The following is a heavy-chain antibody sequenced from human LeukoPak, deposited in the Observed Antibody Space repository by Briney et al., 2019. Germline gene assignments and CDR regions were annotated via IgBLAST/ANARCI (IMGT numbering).Heavy chain of an antibody. D-gene: IGHD1-26*01. CDR1: GGSVRSYW. Sequence: KTSETLSLTCDVSGGSVRSYWWAWVRQPAGKGLEWLGRIYSTGSTRFNPSLKSRLTLSIDTSTNQFSLKLTSVTAADTAVYFCARQGYTVSYYFLDYWSQGTLVTVSS. CDR3: ARQGYTVSYYFLDY. V-gene: IGHV4-4*07. CDR2: IYSTGST. J-gene: IGHJ4*02.